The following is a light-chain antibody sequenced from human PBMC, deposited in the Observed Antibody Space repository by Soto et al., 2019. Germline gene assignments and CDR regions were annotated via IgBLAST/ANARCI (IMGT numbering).Light chain of an antibody. V-gene: IGKV3-11*01. CDR3: QQRGNWPLT. CDR1: QSISSY. J-gene: IGKJ2*01. Sequence: EIVLTQSPATLSLSPGDRATLSCRASQSISSYLAWYQQKPGQAPRLLIYDASNRATGIPVRFSGSGSGTDFTLTISSLEPEDFAVYYCQQRGNWPLTFGQGTKLEIK. CDR2: DAS.